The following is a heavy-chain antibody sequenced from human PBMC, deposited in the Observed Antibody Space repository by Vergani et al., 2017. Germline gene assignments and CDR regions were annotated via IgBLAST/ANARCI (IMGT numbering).Heavy chain of an antibody. CDR2: IKQDGSEK. J-gene: IGHJ3*02. CDR3: ARVYDYVSPRAFDI. V-gene: IGHV3-7*03. CDR1: GFTFSSYW. Sequence: EVQLVESGGGLVQPGGSLRLSCAASGFTFSSYWMSWVRQAPGKGLEWVANIKQDGSEKYYVDSVKGRFTISRDNSISTAYLQWSSLKASDTAMYYCARVYDYVSPRAFDIWGQGTMVTVSS. D-gene: IGHD3-16*01.